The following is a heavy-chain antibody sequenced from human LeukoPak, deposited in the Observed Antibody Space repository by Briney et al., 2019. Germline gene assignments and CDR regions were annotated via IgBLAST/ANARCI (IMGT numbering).Heavy chain of an antibody. V-gene: IGHV1-18*01. D-gene: IGHD4-11*01. Sequence: ASVKVSCKACGWTFTSYGISWVRQAPVQGLEWVGLISAYNGNTNYAQKLQGRVTMTTDTSTSTAYMELRSLRSDDTAVYYCARSAGGYRNVDFDYWGQGTLVTVSS. CDR3: ARSAGGYRNVDFDY. CDR1: GWTFTSYG. CDR2: ISAYNGNT. J-gene: IGHJ4*02.